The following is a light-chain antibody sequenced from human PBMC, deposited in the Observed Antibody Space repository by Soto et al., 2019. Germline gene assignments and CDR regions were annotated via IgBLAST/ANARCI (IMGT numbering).Light chain of an antibody. J-gene: IGLJ1*01. V-gene: IGLV3-1*01. Sequence: SYELTQSPSVSVSPGQTASITCSGDKLGDKYACWYQQKPGQSPVLVIYEDSKRPSGIPERFSGSNSGKTATLTISGTQAMDEADYYCQAWDSNTGVFGTGTKLTVL. CDR2: EDS. CDR3: QAWDSNTGV. CDR1: KLGDKY.